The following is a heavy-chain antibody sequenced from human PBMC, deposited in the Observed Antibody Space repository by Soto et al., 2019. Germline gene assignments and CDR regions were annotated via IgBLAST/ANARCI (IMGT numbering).Heavy chain of an antibody. CDR1: GFTFSSYS. V-gene: IGHV3-21*01. Sequence: GGSLRLSCAASGFTFSSYSMNWVRQAPGKGLEWVSAISSSSSYIYYADSVKGRFTISRDNAKNSLYLQMNSLRAEDTAVYYCARDLRGDDYGDLSDGFDIWGQGTMVTVSS. CDR2: ISSSSSYI. D-gene: IGHD4-17*01. CDR3: ARDLRGDDYGDLSDGFDI. J-gene: IGHJ3*02.